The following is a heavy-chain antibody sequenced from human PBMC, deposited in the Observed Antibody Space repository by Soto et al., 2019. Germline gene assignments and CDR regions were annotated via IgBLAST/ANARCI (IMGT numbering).Heavy chain of an antibody. CDR2: INPKTGDT. V-gene: IGHV1-2*02. Sequence: QAQRVQSGAEVKKPGASVKVSCKTSGYTFTAYYIHWVRQAPGQGLEWVGWINPKTGDTKYAQKFQGRVTMTGDTSITTAYMELGRLRSDDTAVYYCARQLAYCGGDCYTEPIDYWGQGTLVTVSS. CDR1: GYTFTAYY. D-gene: IGHD2-21*02. CDR3: ARQLAYCGGDCYTEPIDY. J-gene: IGHJ4*02.